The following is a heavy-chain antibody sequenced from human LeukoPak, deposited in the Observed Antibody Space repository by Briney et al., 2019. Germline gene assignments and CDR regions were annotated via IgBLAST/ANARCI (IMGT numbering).Heavy chain of an antibody. CDR1: GYTFTSYG. CDR2: ISAYNGNT. CDR3: ARDLRIAAAGPDAFDI. J-gene: IGHJ3*02. Sequence: ASVKVSCKASGYTFTSYGISWVRQAPGQGLEWMGWISAYNGNTNYAQKLQGRVTMTTDTSTSTAYMELRSLRSDDTAVYYCARDLRIAAAGPDAFDIWGQGTMVTVSS. D-gene: IGHD6-13*01. V-gene: IGHV1-18*01.